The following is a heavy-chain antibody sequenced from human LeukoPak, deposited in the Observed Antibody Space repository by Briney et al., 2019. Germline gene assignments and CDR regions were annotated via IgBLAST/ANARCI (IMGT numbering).Heavy chain of an antibody. V-gene: IGHV3-48*01. J-gene: IGHJ3*02. D-gene: IGHD3-3*01. CDR2: ISSSSETI. CDR3: ARASRLLLFLEGLVEYAFDI. CDR1: GFTFSSYG. Sequence: GGSLRLSCAASGFTFSSYGINWVRQAPGKGLEWVSYISSSSETIYYADSVKGRVTISRDNAKNSLFLQMNSLRAEDTAVYYCARASRLLLFLEGLVEYAFDIWGQGTMVSVSS.